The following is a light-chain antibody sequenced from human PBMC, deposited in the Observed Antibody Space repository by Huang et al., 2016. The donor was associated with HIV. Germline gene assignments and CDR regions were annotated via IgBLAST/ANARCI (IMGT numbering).Light chain of an antibody. J-gene: IGKJ1*01. V-gene: IGKV2-30*01. CDR1: ESLVYTDGNTY. Sequence: DVELTQSPLSLPVTLGQPASISCRSSESLVYTDGNTYLNWFHQRPGQPPRLLIVKVSGRDSGVPARISGRGSGTYFTLEISSVEAGDVGLYFCMQGTHWPPTFGQGTKVEFK. CDR3: MQGTHWPPT. CDR2: KVS.